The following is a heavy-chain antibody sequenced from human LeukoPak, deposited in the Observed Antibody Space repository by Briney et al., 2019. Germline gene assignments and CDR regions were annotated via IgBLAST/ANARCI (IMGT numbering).Heavy chain of an antibody. V-gene: IGHV4-59*01. CDR1: GDSISTYY. CDR3: ARVEYGDYGWFDP. Sequence: SETLSLTCTVSGDSISTYYWTWIRQPPGKGLEWIGYISDSGSTNYNPSLKSRVTISLDTSKNQFSLKLVSLAAADTAAYYCARVEYGDYGWFDPWGQGTLVTVSS. CDR2: ISDSGST. J-gene: IGHJ5*02. D-gene: IGHD4-17*01.